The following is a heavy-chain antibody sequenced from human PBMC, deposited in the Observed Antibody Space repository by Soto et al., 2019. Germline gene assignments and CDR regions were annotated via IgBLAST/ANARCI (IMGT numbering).Heavy chain of an antibody. V-gene: IGHV3-48*01. CDR3: ARDLGSSWYPEYFQH. D-gene: IGHD6-13*01. CDR1: GFTFSSYS. J-gene: IGHJ1*01. CDR2: ISSSSSII. Sequence: EVQLVESGGGLVQPGGSLRLSCAASGFTFSSYSMNWVLQAPGKGLEWVSYISSSSSIIYYADSVKGRLTISRDNAKNSLYLQMNSLRAEDTAVYYCARDLGSSWYPEYFQHWGQGTLVTVSS.